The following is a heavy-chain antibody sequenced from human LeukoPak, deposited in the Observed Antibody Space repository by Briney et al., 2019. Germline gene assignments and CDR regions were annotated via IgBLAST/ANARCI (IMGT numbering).Heavy chain of an antibody. CDR3: ARYKKYKGGFDY. V-gene: IGHV4-31*03. Sequence: SETLSLTCTVSGGSISSGGYYWSWIRQHPGKGLEWIGYIYYSGSTYYSPSLKSRVTISVDTSKNQFSLKLSSVTAADTAVYYCARYKKYKGGFDYWGQGTLVTVSS. D-gene: IGHD1-1*01. J-gene: IGHJ4*02. CDR2: IYYSGST. CDR1: GGSISSGGYY.